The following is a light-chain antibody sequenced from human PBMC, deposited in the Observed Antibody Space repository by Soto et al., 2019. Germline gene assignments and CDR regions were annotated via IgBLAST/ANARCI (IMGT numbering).Light chain of an antibody. CDR2: AAS. CDR1: QSISSY. V-gene: IGKV1-39*01. Sequence: DIQMTQSPSSLSASVGDRVTITCRASQSISSYLNWYQQKPGKAPKLLIYAASSLQSGVPSRFSGNGSGTDFNLTISSLQPEDFATYYCQQSYGTPLTFGQGTKVEIK. CDR3: QQSYGTPLT. J-gene: IGKJ1*01.